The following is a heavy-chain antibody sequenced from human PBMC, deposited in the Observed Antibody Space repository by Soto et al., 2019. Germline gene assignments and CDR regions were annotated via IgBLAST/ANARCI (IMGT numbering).Heavy chain of an antibody. CDR2: ISYDGSNK. V-gene: IGHV3-30-3*01. CDR1: GFTFSSYA. D-gene: IGHD6-13*01. J-gene: IGHJ1*01. CDR3: ASPGYSSSWRAEYFQH. Sequence: QVQLVESGGGVVQPGRSLRLSCAASGFTFSSYAMHWVRQAPGKGLEWVAVISYDGSNKYYADSVKGRLTISRDNSKNTLYLQMNSLRAEDTAVYYCASPGYSSSWRAEYFQHWGQGTLVTVSS.